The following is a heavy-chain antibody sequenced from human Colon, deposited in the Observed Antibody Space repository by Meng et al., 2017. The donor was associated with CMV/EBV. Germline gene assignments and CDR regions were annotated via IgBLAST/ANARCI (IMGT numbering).Heavy chain of an antibody. CDR1: GFSFSNFW. CDR2: IKEDGSEQ. D-gene: IGHD3-10*01. J-gene: IGHJ4*02. CDR3: GKNRVES. V-gene: IGHV3-7*01. Sequence: GESLKISCAASGFSFSNFWMSWVRQAPGKGLEWVANIKEDGSEQFYADSVKGRFTISRDNAKNSLYLQMNGLRAGDTALYYCGKNRVESWGQGTLVTVSS.